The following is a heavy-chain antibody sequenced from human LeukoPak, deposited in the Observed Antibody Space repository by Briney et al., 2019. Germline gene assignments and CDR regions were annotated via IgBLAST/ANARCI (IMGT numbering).Heavy chain of an antibody. CDR3: ARDLGYCTNGVCHTRFDY. V-gene: IGHV3-23*01. Sequence: GGSLRLSCAASGFTFSTYTMYWVRHPPGKRLEWVSIIGNNGGGIHYADSVRGRFTISRDNSKNALYLQMNSLRVEDTAVYYCARDLGYCTNGVCHTRFDYWGQGTLVAVSS. D-gene: IGHD2-8*01. CDR1: GFTFSTYT. J-gene: IGHJ4*02. CDR2: IGNNGGGI.